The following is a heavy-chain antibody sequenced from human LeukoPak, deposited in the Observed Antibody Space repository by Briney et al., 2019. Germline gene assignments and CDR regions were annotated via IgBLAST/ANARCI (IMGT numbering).Heavy chain of an antibody. V-gene: IGHV3-48*01. CDR2: ISSSSSTI. CDR1: GLTFSSYS. Sequence: GGSLRLSCTASGLTFSSYSMNWVRQAPGKGLEWVSYISSSSSTIYYADFVKGRFTISRDNAKNSLYLQMNSLRAEDTAVYYCARDFWSGFVYATDYWGQGTLVTVSS. CDR3: ARDFWSGFVYATDY. J-gene: IGHJ4*02. D-gene: IGHD3-3*01.